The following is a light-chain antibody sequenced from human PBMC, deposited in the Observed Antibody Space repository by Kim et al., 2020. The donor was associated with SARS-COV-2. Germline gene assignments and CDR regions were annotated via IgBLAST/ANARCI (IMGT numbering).Light chain of an antibody. V-gene: IGLV3-19*01. J-gene: IGLJ2*01. CDR1: SLRSYY. CDR2: GKN. CDR3: KSRDSRGNVV. Sequence: SSELTQDPAVSVALGQTVRITCQGDSLRSYYASWYQQKPGQAPVLVIYGKNNRPSGIPDRFSGSSSGNTASLTITGAQAEDEADYYCKSRDSRGNVVFGG.